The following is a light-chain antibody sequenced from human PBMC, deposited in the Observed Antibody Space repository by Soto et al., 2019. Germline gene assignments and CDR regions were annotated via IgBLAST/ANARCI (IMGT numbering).Light chain of an antibody. CDR1: SSDVGGYNY. CDR3: TSWTTNNIPYV. Sequence: QSLLTQPASVSGSPGQSISLSCTGSSSDVGGYNYVSWYQQHPGEAPKLLIYEVTHRPSGVSDRFSGSKSGSTASLTISGLQTDDEADYYCTSWTTNNIPYVFGTGTKGTVL. V-gene: IGLV2-14*03. J-gene: IGLJ1*01. CDR2: EVT.